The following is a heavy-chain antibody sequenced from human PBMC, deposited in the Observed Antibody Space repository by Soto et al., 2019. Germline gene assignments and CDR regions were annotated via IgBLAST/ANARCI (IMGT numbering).Heavy chain of an antibody. V-gene: IGHV3-30*18. CDR3: AKDPRAYSGYDCYYYYYYMDV. J-gene: IGHJ6*03. CDR2: ISYDGSNK. Sequence: PGGSLRLSCAASGFTFSSYGMHWVRQAPGKGLEWVAVISYDGSNKYYADSVKGRFTISRDNSKNTLYLQMNSLRAEDTAVYYCAKDPRAYSGYDCYYYYYYMDVWGQGTTVTVSS. CDR1: GFTFSSYG. D-gene: IGHD5-12*01.